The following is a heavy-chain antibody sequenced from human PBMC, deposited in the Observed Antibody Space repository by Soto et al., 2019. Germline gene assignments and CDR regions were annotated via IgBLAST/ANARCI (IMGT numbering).Heavy chain of an antibody. Sequence: ASVKVSCKASGGTFSSYAISWVRQAPGQGLEWMGGIIPIFGTANYAQKFQGRVTITADESTSTAYMELSSLRPEDTAVYYCARVAAAAGTSYYYYGMDVWGQGTTVTVSS. V-gene: IGHV1-69*13. CDR1: GGTFSSYA. CDR3: ARVAAAAGTSYYYYGMDV. D-gene: IGHD6-13*01. J-gene: IGHJ6*02. CDR2: IIPIFGTA.